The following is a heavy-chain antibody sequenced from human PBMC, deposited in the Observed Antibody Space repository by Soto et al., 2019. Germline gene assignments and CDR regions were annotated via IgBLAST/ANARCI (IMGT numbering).Heavy chain of an antibody. D-gene: IGHD3-3*01. J-gene: IGHJ3*02. CDR3: ARDPTYYDFWSGSTAQDAFDI. Sequence: ASVKVSCKASGYTFTSYYMHWVRQAPGQGLEWMGIINPSGGSTSYAQKFQGRVTMTRDTSTSTVYMELSSLRSEDTAVYYCARDPTYYDFWSGSTAQDAFDIWGQGKMATASS. V-gene: IGHV1-46*01. CDR1: GYTFTSYY. CDR2: INPSGGST.